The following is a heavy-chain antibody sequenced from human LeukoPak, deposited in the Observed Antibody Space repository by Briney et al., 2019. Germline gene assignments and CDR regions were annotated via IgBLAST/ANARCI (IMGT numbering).Heavy chain of an antibody. D-gene: IGHD3-10*01. CDR2: ITVSGGST. V-gene: IGHV3-23*01. CDR1: GFTFSSYA. J-gene: IGHJ4*02. Sequence: GGSLRLSCAASGFTFSSYAMSWVRQGPGKGLEWVSAITVSGGSTYYADSVKGRFTISRDNSKNTLDLQMNSLRADDTAVYYCAKVITEDYERPSDYWGQGTLVTVSS. CDR3: AKVITEDYERPSDY.